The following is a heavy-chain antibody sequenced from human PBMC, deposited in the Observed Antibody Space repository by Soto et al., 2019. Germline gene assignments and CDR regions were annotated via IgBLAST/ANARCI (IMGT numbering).Heavy chain of an antibody. CDR2: ISSSGSTI. J-gene: IGHJ6*02. D-gene: IGHD6-19*01. Sequence: GSLRLSCAASGFTFSSHEMNWVRQAPGKGLEWVSYISSSGSTIYYADSVKGRFTISRDNAKNSLYLQMNSLRAEDTAVYYCARDRIAVAEGYYYGMDVWGQGTTVTVSS. CDR1: GFTFSSHE. CDR3: ARDRIAVAEGYYYGMDV. V-gene: IGHV3-48*03.